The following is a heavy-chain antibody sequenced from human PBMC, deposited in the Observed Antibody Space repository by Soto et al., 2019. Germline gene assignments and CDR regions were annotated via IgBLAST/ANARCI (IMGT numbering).Heavy chain of an antibody. CDR3: AKFYYVSGGDFDY. D-gene: IGHD3-10*01. J-gene: IGHJ4*02. Sequence: EVQLLESGGGLVQPGGSLRLSCAASGFTFSSYAMSWVRQAPGKGLEWVSAISGSGDSTYYADSVNGRFTISRDSSKNTLYLQMNSLRAEDTAVYYCAKFYYVSGGDFDYWGQGTLVTVSS. CDR2: ISGSGDST. V-gene: IGHV3-23*01. CDR1: GFTFSSYA.